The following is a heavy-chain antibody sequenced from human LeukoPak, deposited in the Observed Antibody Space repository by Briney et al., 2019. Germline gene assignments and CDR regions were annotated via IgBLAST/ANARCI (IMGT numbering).Heavy chain of an antibody. V-gene: IGHV3-23*01. CDR3: ARVGGVTPLDY. J-gene: IGHJ4*02. CDR2: ISGSGGST. CDR1: VFTFSSYA. Sequence: SGGSLRLSCAASVFTFSSYAMSWVRQAPGKGLEWVSAISGSGGSTYYADSVKGRFTISRDNSKNTLYLQMNSLRAEDTAVYYCARVGGVTPLDYWGQGTLVTVSS. D-gene: IGHD3-3*01.